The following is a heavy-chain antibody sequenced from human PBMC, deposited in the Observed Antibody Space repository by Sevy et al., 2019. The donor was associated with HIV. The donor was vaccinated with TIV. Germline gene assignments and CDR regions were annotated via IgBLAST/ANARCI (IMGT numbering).Heavy chain of an antibody. J-gene: IGHJ4*01. D-gene: IGHD3-22*01. Sequence: GGSLRLSCAASGFTFSSYAMHWVRQAPGKGLEWVAVISYDGSNKYYADSVKGRFTISRDNSKNTLYLQMNSLRAEDTAVYYCAREIRWPYYYDSSGYYGGVDYWGQEPWSPSPQ. CDR2: ISYDGSNK. V-gene: IGHV3-30-3*01. CDR1: GFTFSSYA. CDR3: AREIRWPYYYDSSGYYGGVDY.